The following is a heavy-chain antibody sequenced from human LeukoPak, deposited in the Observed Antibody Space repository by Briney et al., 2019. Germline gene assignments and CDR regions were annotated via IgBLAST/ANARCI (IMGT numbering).Heavy chain of an antibody. CDR3: ARRGRDYGCNAFWSDAFDI. Sequence: SSETLSLTCTVSGGSISSSSYYWGWIRPPPGKGLEWIGSIYYSASTYSNPSLKSPVTISVDTSKNPFSLNLSSVPAADTDVSYCARRGRDYGCNAFWSDAFDIWGQGTML. D-gene: IGHD4-17*01. CDR1: GGSISSSSYY. CDR2: IYYSAST. V-gene: IGHV4-39*01. J-gene: IGHJ3*02.